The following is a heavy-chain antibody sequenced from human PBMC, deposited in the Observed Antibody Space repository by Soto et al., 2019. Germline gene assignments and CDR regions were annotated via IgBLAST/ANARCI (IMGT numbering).Heavy chain of an antibody. CDR3: ARSDYGVFIGAFDI. CDR1: GFTFSSYG. J-gene: IGHJ3*02. D-gene: IGHD4-17*01. Sequence: QVPLVESGGGVVRPGRSLRLSCAASGFTFSSYGMHWVRQAAGTGLEWVAVIWYDGSNKYYADSVKGRFTISRDNSKNTLHLQMNSLRAEDTAVYYCARSDYGVFIGAFDIWGQGTMVTVSS. CDR2: IWYDGSNK. V-gene: IGHV3-33*01.